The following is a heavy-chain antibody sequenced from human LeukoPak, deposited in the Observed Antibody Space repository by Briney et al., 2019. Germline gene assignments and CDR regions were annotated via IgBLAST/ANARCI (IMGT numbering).Heavy chain of an antibody. V-gene: IGHV4-31*03. CDR1: GGSISSGGYY. Sequence: PSETLSLTCTVSGGSISSGGYYWSWIRQHPGKGLEWIGYIYYSGSTYYNPSLKSRVTISVDTSKNQFSLKLSSVTAADTAVYYCARGYYGDYASDYWGQGTLVTVSS. D-gene: IGHD4-17*01. CDR2: IYYSGST. CDR3: ARGYYGDYASDY. J-gene: IGHJ4*02.